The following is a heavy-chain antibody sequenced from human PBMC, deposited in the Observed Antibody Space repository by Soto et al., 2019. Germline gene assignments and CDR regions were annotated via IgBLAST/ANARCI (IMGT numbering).Heavy chain of an antibody. Sequence: PGGSLRLSCAASGFTFSNYAMSWVRQAPGKGLEWVSGIGGSGSFTYYADSVKGRFTISRDNSRNTLYLQMNSLRAEDTAVYYYAKKSGYLAAAIDYWGQGTLVTVSS. J-gene: IGHJ4*02. CDR1: GFTFSNYA. CDR3: AKKSGYLAAAIDY. CDR2: IGGSGSFT. V-gene: IGHV3-23*01. D-gene: IGHD6-13*01.